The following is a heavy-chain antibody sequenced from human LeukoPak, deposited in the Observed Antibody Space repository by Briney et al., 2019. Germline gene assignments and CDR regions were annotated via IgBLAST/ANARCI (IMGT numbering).Heavy chain of an antibody. CDR1: GYTFTGYY. V-gene: IGHV1-2*02. J-gene: IGHJ4*02. CDR3: ARESIAAAGDFDY. Sequence: ASVKVSCKASGYTFTGYYMHWARQAPGQGLEWMGWINPNSGGTNYAQKFQGRVTMTRDTSISTAYMELSRLRSDDTAVYYCARESIAAAGDFDYWGQGTLVTVSS. CDR2: INPNSGGT. D-gene: IGHD6-13*01.